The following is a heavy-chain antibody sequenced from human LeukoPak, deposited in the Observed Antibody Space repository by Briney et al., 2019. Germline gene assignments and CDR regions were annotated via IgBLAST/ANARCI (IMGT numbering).Heavy chain of an antibody. Sequence: NASETLSLTCTVSGGSISGSSYYWGWIRQPPGKGLDWIGTIHYTVSTYYNPSLKSRVTISADTSKNQFSLKVSSVTAADTAVYYCARHLAAGKWALFDYWGQGTLVTVSS. CDR3: ARHLAAGKWALFDY. CDR2: IHYTVST. CDR1: GGSISGSSYY. J-gene: IGHJ4*02. V-gene: IGHV4-39*01. D-gene: IGHD6-13*01.